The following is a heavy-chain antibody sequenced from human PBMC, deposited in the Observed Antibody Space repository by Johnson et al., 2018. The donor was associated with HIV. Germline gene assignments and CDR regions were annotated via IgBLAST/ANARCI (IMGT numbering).Heavy chain of an antibody. J-gene: IGHJ3*02. Sequence: VQLVESGGGLVQPGGSLRVSCAASGFSFSKVWMSWVRQAPGKGLEWVANIKQDGSNKHYAGSVKGRFTISRDNSKNTLYLQMNSLRAEDTAVYYCAKDLFSAAAGTRNAFDIWGQGTMVTVSS. CDR1: GFSFSKVW. CDR2: IKQDGSNK. D-gene: IGHD6-13*01. V-gene: IGHV3-7*03. CDR3: AKDLFSAAAGTRNAFDI.